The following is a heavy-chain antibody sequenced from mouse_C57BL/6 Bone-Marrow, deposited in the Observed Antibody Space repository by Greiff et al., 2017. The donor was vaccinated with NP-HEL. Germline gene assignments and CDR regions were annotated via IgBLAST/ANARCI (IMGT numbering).Heavy chain of an antibody. CDR2: INPNNGGT. CDR1: GYTFTDYN. V-gene: IGHV1-18*01. Sequence: EVQLQQSGPELVKPGASVKIPCKASGYTFTDYNMDWVKQSHGKSLEWIGDINPNNGGTIYNQKFKGKATLTVDKSSSTAYMELRSLTSEDTAVYYCARLSGSSSRWFAYWGQGTLVTVSA. CDR3: ARLSGSSSRWFAY. D-gene: IGHD1-1*01. J-gene: IGHJ3*01.